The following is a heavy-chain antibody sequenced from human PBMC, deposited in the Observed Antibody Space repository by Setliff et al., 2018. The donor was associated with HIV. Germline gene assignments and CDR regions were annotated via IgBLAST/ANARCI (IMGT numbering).Heavy chain of an antibody. CDR3: ASDTSSSY. Sequence: ASVKVSCKAPGYSFSDYYIHWVRQAPGHGFQWMGWISPKYGGTNYAQNFQGRVTMTRDTSISTAYMELSSLGSDDTAVYFCASDTSSSYWGQGTPVTVSS. V-gene: IGHV1-2*02. J-gene: IGHJ4*02. CDR1: GYSFSDYY. CDR2: ISPKYGGT. D-gene: IGHD2-2*01.